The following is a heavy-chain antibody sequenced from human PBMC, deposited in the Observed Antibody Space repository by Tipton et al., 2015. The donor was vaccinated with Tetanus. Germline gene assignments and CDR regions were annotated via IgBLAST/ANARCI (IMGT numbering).Heavy chain of an antibody. D-gene: IGHD2-2*01. CDR2: INHSGST. Sequence: TLSLTCAVYGGSFSGYYWSWIRQPPGKGLEWVGEINHSGSTNYNPSLKSRVTISVDTSKNQISLKLSSVTAADTAVYYCARTRYIVVVPAAPGDGMDVWGQGTTVTVSS. J-gene: IGHJ6*02. CDR1: GGSFSGYY. V-gene: IGHV4-34*01. CDR3: ARTRYIVVVPAAPGDGMDV.